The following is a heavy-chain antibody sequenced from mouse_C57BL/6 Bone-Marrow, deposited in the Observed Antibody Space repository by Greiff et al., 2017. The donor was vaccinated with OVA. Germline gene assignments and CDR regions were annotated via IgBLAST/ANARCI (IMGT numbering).Heavy chain of an antibody. CDR1: GFTLTDYY. CDR2: IRNKANGYTT. Sequence: EVQRVESGGGLVQPGGSLSLSCAASGFTLTDYYMSWVRQPPGKALEWLGFIRNKANGYTTEYSASVKGRFTISRDNSQSILYLQMNALRAEDSATYYCARYGDPWYFDVWGTGTTVTVSS. J-gene: IGHJ1*03. CDR3: ARYGDPWYFDV. D-gene: IGHD3-3*01. V-gene: IGHV7-3*01.